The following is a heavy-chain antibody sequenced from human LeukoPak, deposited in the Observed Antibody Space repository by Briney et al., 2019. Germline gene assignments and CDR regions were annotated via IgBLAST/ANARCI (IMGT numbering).Heavy chain of an antibody. D-gene: IGHD6-19*01. CDR1: GGSISSYY. V-gene: IGHV4-59*01. CDR2: IYYSGST. J-gene: IGHJ3*02. Sequence: SETLSLTCTVSGGSISSYYWSWIRQPPGKGLEWTGYIYYSGSTNYNPSLKSRVTISVDTSKNQFSLKLSSVTAADTAVYYCAREGSSGWSPVDAFDIWGQGTMVTVSS. CDR3: AREGSSGWSPVDAFDI.